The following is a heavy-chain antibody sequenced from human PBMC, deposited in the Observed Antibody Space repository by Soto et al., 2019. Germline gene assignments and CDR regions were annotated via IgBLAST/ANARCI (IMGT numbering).Heavy chain of an antibody. CDR1: GGSISSSNW. CDR3: ARDRCSGGSCYSGREWRYFDY. CDR2: IYHSGST. Sequence: QVQLQESGPGLVKPSGTLSLTCAVSGGSISSSNWWSWVRQPPGKGLELIWEIYHSGSTNYNPSLKSRVTISVDKSKNQFSLKLSSVTAADTAVYYCARDRCSGGSCYSGREWRYFDYWGQGTLVTVSS. J-gene: IGHJ4*02. D-gene: IGHD2-15*01. V-gene: IGHV4-4*02.